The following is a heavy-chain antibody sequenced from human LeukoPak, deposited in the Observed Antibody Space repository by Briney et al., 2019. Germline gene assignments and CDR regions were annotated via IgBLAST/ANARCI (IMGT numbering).Heavy chain of an antibody. CDR3: ARDRTYCSSTSCYSYYYYYMDV. D-gene: IGHD2-2*02. CDR2: ISAYNGNT. V-gene: IGHV1-18*01. CDR1: GYTFTSYG. Sequence: ASVKVSCKASGYTFTSYGISWVRQAPGQGLEWMGWISAYNGNTNYAQKLQGRVTMTTDTSTSTAYMELRSLRSDDTAVYYCARDRTYCSSTSCYSYYYYYMDVWGKGTTVTVSS. J-gene: IGHJ6*03.